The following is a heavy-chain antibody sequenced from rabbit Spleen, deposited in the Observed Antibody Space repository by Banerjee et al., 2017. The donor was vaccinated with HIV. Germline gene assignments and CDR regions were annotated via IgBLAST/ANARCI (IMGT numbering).Heavy chain of an antibody. CDR1: GFDLSSYYY. CDR2: IFARSGGTT. J-gene: IGHJ4*01. CDR3: ARTYDSSSDSYYL. V-gene: IGHV1S40*01. Sequence: QSLEESGGDLVKHGASLTLTCTDSGFDLSSYYYMCWVRQAPGKGLEWIACIFARSGGTTYYASWAKGRFTISKTSSTTLTLQMTSLTAADTATYFCARTYDSSSDSYYLWGQGTLVTVS. D-gene: IGHD1-1*01.